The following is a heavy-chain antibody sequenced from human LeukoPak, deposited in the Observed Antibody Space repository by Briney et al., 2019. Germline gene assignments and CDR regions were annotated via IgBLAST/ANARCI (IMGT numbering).Heavy chain of an antibody. Sequence: TLSLTCTVSGGSISSGDYYWSWIRQPPGKGLEWIGYIYYSGSTYYNPSLKSRVTISVDTSKNQFPLKLSSVTAADTAVYYCARDLYSNYDFWSGFDYWGQGTLVTVSS. CDR2: IYYSGST. J-gene: IGHJ4*02. CDR3: ARDLYSNYDFWSGFDY. V-gene: IGHV4-30-4*01. CDR1: GGSISSGDYY. D-gene: IGHD3-3*01.